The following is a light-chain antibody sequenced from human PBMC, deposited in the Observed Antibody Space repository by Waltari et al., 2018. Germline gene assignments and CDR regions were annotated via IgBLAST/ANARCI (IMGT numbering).Light chain of an antibody. J-gene: IGKJ1*01. CDR2: AAS. CDR3: QHYVNLPVT. V-gene: IGKV3-20*01. Sequence: EIVLTQSPGTLSLSPGERATLSCRASPSVSRALAWYPQKPGKAPRLLSYAASTRATGVPDRFSGSGSGTDFSLTISRLDPEDFAVYYCQHYVNLPVTFGQGTKVEI. CDR1: PSVSRA.